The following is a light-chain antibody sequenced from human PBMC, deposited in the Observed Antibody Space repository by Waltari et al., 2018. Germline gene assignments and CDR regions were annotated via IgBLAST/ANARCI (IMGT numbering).Light chain of an antibody. V-gene: IGKV3-20*01. CDR2: GAS. Sequence: EIVLTQSPGTLSMSTGERATLSCRASQTVRTTYLAWYQQKPGQAPTLLIHGASSRATGIPDRFSGSGSGTDFSLTISSLEPEDFAVYYCQQYDISPLTFGGGTKVEIK. J-gene: IGKJ4*01. CDR1: QTVRTTY. CDR3: QQYDISPLT.